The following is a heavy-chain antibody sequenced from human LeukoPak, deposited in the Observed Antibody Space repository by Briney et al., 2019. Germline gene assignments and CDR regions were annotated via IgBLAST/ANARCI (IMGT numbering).Heavy chain of an antibody. D-gene: IGHD6-19*01. CDR1: GFTFSSYS. J-gene: IGHJ3*02. CDR3: ARASGYSSGWYLDAFGI. CDR2: ISSSSGYI. Sequence: KAGGSLRLSCAASGFTFSSYSRNWVRQAPGKGLEWVSSISSSSGYIYYADSVKGRFTISRDNAKNSLYLQMNSLRAEDTAVYYCARASGYSSGWYLDAFGIWGQGAMVTVSP. V-gene: IGHV3-21*01.